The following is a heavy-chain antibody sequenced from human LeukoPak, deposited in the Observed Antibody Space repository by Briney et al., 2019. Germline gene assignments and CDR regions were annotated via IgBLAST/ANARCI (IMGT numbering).Heavy chain of an antibody. CDR2: IYTGGST. CDR1: GGSISSGSYY. CDR3: AVCGGDCDYYYYYMDV. D-gene: IGHD2-21*02. Sequence: SETLSLTCTVSGGSISSGSYYWSWIRQPAGKGLEWIGRIYTGGSTNYNPSLKSRVTISVDTSKNQFSLKLSSVTAADTAVYYCAVCGGDCDYYYYYMDVWGKGTTVTVSS. V-gene: IGHV4-61*02. J-gene: IGHJ6*03.